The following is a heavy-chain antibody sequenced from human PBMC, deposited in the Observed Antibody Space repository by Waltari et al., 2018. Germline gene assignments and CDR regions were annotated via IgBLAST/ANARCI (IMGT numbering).Heavy chain of an antibody. CDR3: ASYVMIKE. Sequence: EVPLVESGGGLVQPGGSLRLSCGGCGFTFSSHWMHWVRQAPGKGLVWVSRINSDGSSTNYADSVKGRFTISRDNAKNTLYLQMNSLRAEDTAVYYCASYVMIKEWGQGTLVTVSS. CDR2: INSDGSST. D-gene: IGHD3-16*01. V-gene: IGHV3-74*01. CDR1: GFTFSSHW. J-gene: IGHJ4*02.